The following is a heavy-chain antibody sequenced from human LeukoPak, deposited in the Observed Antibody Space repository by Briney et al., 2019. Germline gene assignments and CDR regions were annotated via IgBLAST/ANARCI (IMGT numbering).Heavy chain of an antibody. Sequence: GGSLRLSCAGSGFTFSSYAMSWVRQAPGKGLEWVSAITSSGGSTCYADSVKGRFTISRDNSKSTLYLQMNSLRAEDTAVYYCAWNYSTKRVVTIVDCWGEGLLVSLSS. J-gene: IGHJ4*02. D-gene: IGHD3-3*01. CDR1: GFTFSSYA. CDR3: AWNYSTKRVVTIVDC. CDR2: ITSSGGST. V-gene: IGHV3-23*01.